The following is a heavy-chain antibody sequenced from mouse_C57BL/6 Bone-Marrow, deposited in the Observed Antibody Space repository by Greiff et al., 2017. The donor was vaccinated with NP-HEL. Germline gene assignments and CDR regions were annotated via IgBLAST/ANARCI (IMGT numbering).Heavy chain of an antibody. CDR2: IYPRSGNT. J-gene: IGHJ4*01. CDR1: GYTFTSYG. D-gene: IGHD2-5*01. Sequence: VQLVESGAELARPGASVKLSCKASGYTFTSYGISWVKQRTGQGLEWIGEIYPRSGNTYYNEKFKGKATLTADKSSSKAYMELRSLTSEDSAVYFCARYSNYAMDYWGQGTSVTVSS. V-gene: IGHV1-81*01. CDR3: ARYSNYAMDY.